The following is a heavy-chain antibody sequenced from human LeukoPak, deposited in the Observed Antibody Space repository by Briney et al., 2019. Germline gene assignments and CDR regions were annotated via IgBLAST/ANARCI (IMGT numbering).Heavy chain of an antibody. CDR1: GGSFSGSY. CDR3: ARVMTTVTTFKTYSYGMDV. Sequence: SETLSLTCAVYGGSFSGSYWTWIRQPPGKGLEWLGEINHSGSTNYNPSLKSRVTISLDTYKNQFSLRLSSVTAADTAVYYCARVMTTVTTFKTYSYGMDVWGQGTTVTVSS. V-gene: IGHV4-34*01. D-gene: IGHD4-17*01. CDR2: INHSGST. J-gene: IGHJ6*02.